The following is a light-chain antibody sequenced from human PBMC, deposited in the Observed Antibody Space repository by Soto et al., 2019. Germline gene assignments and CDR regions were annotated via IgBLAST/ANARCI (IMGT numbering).Light chain of an antibody. CDR2: GAT. J-gene: IGKJ4*01. CDR3: QQYAMSPLA. V-gene: IGKV3-20*01. Sequence: EIGLTQSPGTLSLSPGERVTLSCRASQMVAASYLAWYQQKPGQAPRLLIYGATNRATGIPDRFSGRGTGTDFTLTISRLEAEDFAVDYCQQYAMSPLAFGGGAKVEL. CDR1: QMVAASY.